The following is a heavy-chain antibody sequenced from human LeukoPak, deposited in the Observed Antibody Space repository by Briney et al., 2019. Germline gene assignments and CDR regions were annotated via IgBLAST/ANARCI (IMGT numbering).Heavy chain of an antibody. J-gene: IGHJ4*02. V-gene: IGHV3-23*01. CDR2: ISGSGTST. CDR3: ASRNYYDSSGYYYYYYFDY. CDR1: RFTFSNYA. D-gene: IGHD3-22*01. Sequence: GGSLRLSCAASRFTFSNYAMSWVRQAPGKGLEWVSGISGSGTSTYYADSVKGRFTISRDNSKNTLYLQMNSLRAEDTAVYYCASRNYYDSSGYYYYYYFDYWGQGILVTVSS.